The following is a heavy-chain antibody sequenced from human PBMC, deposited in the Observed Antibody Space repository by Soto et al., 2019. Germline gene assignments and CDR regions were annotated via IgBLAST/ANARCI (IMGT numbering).Heavy chain of an antibody. CDR2: TRHDGSNT. J-gene: IGHJ4*02. Sequence: PGGSLRLSCAASGFTFSGYGMHWVRQAPGKGLEWVAVTRHDGSNTYYADSVRGRFTISRDNSNKMLYLQMNSLRAEDTAVYYCARDGVGTNTYFGYFDSWGQGTMVTVSS. V-gene: IGHV3-33*01. CDR3: ARDGVGTNTYFGYFDS. CDR1: GFTFSGYG. D-gene: IGHD1-26*01.